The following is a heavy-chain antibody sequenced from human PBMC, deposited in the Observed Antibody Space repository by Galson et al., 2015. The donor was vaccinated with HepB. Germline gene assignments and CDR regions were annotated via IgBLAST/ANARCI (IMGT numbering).Heavy chain of an antibody. CDR2: IIPILGIA. V-gene: IGHV1-69*04. CDR3: ARDPGCGGDCYTFDY. Sequence: SVKVSCKASGGTFSSYTISWVRQAPGQGLEWMGRIIPILGIANYAQKFQGRVTITADKSTSTAYMELSSLRSEDTAVYYCARDPGCGGDCYTFDYWGQGTLVTVSS. J-gene: IGHJ4*02. CDR1: GGTFSSYT. D-gene: IGHD2-21*02.